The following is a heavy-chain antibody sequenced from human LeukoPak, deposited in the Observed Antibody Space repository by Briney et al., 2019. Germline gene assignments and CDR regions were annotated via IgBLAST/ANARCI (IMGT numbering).Heavy chain of an antibody. D-gene: IGHD6-19*01. CDR3: ARDPIAVGYYFDY. V-gene: IGHV3-23*01. Sequence: PGGSLRLSCVASGFGFSTYAMSWVRQAPGKGLEWVSSISGSGDTTYYADSVKGRFTISRDNSKNTLYLQMNTLRAEDTAVYYCARDPIAVGYYFDYWGQGTLVTVSS. J-gene: IGHJ4*02. CDR2: ISGSGDTT. CDR1: GFGFSTYA.